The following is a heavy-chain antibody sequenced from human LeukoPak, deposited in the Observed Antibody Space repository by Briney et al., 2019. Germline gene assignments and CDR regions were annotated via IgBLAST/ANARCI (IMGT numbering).Heavy chain of an antibody. CDR3: ARMGAPVATMYNWFDP. J-gene: IGHJ5*02. CDR2: IYYSGST. D-gene: IGHD5-12*01. V-gene: IGHV4-59*01. CDR1: GGSISDYS. Sequence: SETLSLTCTVSGGSISDYSWSWIRQPPGKGLEWIGSIYYSGSTYYNPSLKSRVTISVDTSKNQFSLKLSSVTAADTAVYYCARMGAPVATMYNWFDPWGQGTLVTVSS.